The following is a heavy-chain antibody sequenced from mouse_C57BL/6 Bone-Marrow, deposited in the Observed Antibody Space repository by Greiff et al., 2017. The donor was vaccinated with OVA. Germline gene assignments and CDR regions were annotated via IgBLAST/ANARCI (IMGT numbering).Heavy chain of an antibody. CDR2: INPNNGGT. V-gene: IGHV1-26*01. Sequence: EVQLQQSGPELVKPGASVKISCKASGYTFTDYYMNWVKQSHGKSLEWIGDINPNNGGTSYNQKFKGKATLTVDKSSSTAYMELRSLTSEDSAVYYCARPYNNPYYAMDYWGQGTSVTVSS. J-gene: IGHJ4*01. CDR3: ARPYNNPYYAMDY. CDR1: GYTFTDYY. D-gene: IGHD2-5*01.